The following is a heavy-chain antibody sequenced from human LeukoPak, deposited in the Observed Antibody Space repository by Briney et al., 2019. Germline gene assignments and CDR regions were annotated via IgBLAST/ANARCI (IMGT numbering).Heavy chain of an antibody. CDR1: GFTFSSYA. CDR3: AKDRYGSGKNYFDT. D-gene: IGHD3-10*01. CDR2: ISYDGSNK. J-gene: IGHJ5*02. Sequence: GRSLRLSCAASGFTFSSYAMHWVRQAPGKGLEWVAVISYDGSNKYYADSAKGRFTISRDNSKNTLYLQMNSLGPEDTAVFYCAKDRYGSGKNYFDTWGQGTLVTVSS. V-gene: IGHV3-30-3*01.